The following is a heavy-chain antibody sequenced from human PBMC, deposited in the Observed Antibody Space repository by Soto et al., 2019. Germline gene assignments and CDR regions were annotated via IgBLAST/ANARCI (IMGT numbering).Heavy chain of an antibody. Sequence: ASVKVSCKASGYSFTNNDVSWVRQATGQGLEWMGWMNPGSGDTGYAQKFQGRVTMTRDISIATAYMELSSLRSDDTAIYYCARMETFGSLNXFDPRGQGALVTVSS. J-gene: IGHJ5*02. V-gene: IGHV1-8*01. D-gene: IGHD3-16*01. CDR3: ARMETFGSLNXFDP. CDR1: GYSFTNND. CDR2: MNPGSGDT.